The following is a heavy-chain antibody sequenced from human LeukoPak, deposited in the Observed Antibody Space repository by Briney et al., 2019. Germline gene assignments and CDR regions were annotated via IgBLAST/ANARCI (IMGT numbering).Heavy chain of an antibody. Sequence: SETLSLTCTVSGGSISSSSYYWGWIRQPPGKGLEWIGSIYYSGSTYYNPSLKSRVTISVDTSKNHFSLKLSSVTAADTAVYYCARAQPLGTGYYYGMDVWGQGTTVTVSS. D-gene: IGHD7-27*01. CDR2: IYYSGST. J-gene: IGHJ6*02. V-gene: IGHV4-39*07. CDR3: ARAQPLGTGYYYGMDV. CDR1: GGSISSSSYY.